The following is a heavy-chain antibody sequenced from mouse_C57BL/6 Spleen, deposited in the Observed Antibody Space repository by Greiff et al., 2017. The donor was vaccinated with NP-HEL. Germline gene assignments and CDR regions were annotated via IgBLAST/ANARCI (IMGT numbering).Heavy chain of an antibody. Sequence: EVQVVESGGGLVQPKGSLKLSCAASGFSFNTYAMNWVRQAPGKGLEWVARIRSKSNNYATYYADSVKDRFTISRDDSESMLYLQMNNLKTEDTAMYYCVRQSNYYFDYWGQGTTLTVSS. CDR3: VRQSNYYFDY. D-gene: IGHD2-5*01. CDR2: IRSKSNNYAT. V-gene: IGHV10-1*01. J-gene: IGHJ2*01. CDR1: GFSFNTYA.